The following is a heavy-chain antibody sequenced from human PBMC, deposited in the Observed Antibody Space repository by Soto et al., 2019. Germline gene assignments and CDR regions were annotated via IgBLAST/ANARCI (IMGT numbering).Heavy chain of an antibody. Sequence: SETLSLTCTVSGGYISGNYWTWIRQPPGKGLEWIGYIYYSGSTNYNPSLKSRVTISVDTSKNQFSLKLSSVTAADTAVYYCARGATYYYDSSGLWNDYYGMDVWGQGTTVTVSS. CDR3: ARGATYYYDSSGLWNDYYGMDV. CDR2: IYYSGST. J-gene: IGHJ6*02. D-gene: IGHD3-22*01. V-gene: IGHV4-59*01. CDR1: GGYISGNY.